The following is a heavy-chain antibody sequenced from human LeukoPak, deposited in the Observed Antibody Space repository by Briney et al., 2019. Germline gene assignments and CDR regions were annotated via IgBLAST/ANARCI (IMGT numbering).Heavy chain of an antibody. J-gene: IGHJ5*02. D-gene: IGHD3-16*01. CDR1: GRSITSHY. CDR2: TYYTGRT. CDR3: ARHRDSLGFHNWFDP. V-gene: IGHV4-59*08. Sequence: SDTLSLTCTVSGRSITSHYWIWIGHSPGKALEYIGFTYYTGRTNPNPSLKTRVTISAHPSKNQVPVTLLSVTPAHAPLFHCARHRDSLGFHNWFDPWGQGALVTVSS.